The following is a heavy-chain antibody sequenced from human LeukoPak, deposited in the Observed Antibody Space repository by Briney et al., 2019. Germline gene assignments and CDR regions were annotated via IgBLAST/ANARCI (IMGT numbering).Heavy chain of an antibody. CDR2: ISGSGGST. Sequence: GGSLRLSCAASGFTFSSYAMSWVRQAPGKGLEWVSAISGSGGSTYYADSVKGRFTISRDNSKNTLYLQMNSLRAEDTAVYYCARDWRGSGWYYFDYWGQGTRVPVSS. J-gene: IGHJ4*02. CDR3: ARDWRGSGWYYFDY. D-gene: IGHD6-19*01. V-gene: IGHV3-23*01. CDR1: GFTFSSYA.